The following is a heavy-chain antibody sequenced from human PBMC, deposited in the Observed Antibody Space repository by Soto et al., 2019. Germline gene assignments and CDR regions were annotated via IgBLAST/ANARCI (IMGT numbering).Heavy chain of an antibody. CDR2: IIPILGIT. D-gene: IGHD3-10*01. Sequence: QVQLVQSGAEVKKPGSSVKVSCKASGGTFSSYTLSWVRQAPGQGLEWMGRIIPILGITNYAQKFQGRVTITADKSTSTTYMELSSLRSEDTAVYYCAGYYNAGSCPFDYWGQGTLVTVSS. V-gene: IGHV1-69*02. CDR3: AGYYNAGSCPFDY. J-gene: IGHJ4*02. CDR1: GGTFSSYT.